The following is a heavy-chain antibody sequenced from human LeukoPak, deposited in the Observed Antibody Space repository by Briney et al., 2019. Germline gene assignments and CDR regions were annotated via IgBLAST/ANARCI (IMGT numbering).Heavy chain of an antibody. CDR1: GGSFSGYY. J-gene: IGHJ4*02. CDR3: ASPDPYVWGSYRSLDY. V-gene: IGHV4-34*01. D-gene: IGHD3-16*02. CDR2: INHSGST. Sequence: SETLSLTCAVYGGSFSGYYWSWIRQPPGKGLEWIGEINHSGSTNYNPSLKSRVTISVDTSKNQFSLKLSSVTAADTAVYYCASPDPYVWGSYRSLDYWGQGTLVTVSS.